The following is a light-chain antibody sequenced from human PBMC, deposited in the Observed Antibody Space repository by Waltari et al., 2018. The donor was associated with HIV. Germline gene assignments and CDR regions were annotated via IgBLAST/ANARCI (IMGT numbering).Light chain of an antibody. Sequence: SSELTQDPAVSVALGQTVRITCQGDTLRNYYATRYQQKPGQAPLLVMYGKNNRPSGIPDRFSGSTSGNTASLTITGTQAEDEADYYCSSRDNSGNHVVFGGGTKLTVL. CDR1: TLRNYY. J-gene: IGLJ2*01. CDR2: GKN. CDR3: SSRDNSGNHVV. V-gene: IGLV3-19*01.